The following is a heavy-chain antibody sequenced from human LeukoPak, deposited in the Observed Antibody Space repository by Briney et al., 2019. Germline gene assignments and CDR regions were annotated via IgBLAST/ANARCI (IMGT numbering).Heavy chain of an antibody. J-gene: IGHJ4*02. CDR2: IYPGDSDT. D-gene: IGHD6-6*01. V-gene: IGHV5-51*01. CDR3: ASTVRSSSPFDY. CDR1: GYSFTTFW. Sequence: GESLKISCKAPGYSFTTFWIGWVRQMPGKGLEWMGIIYPGDSDTRYSPSFQGQVTISADKSISTAYLHWSSLKASDTAMYYCASTVRSSSPFDYWGQGTLVTVSS.